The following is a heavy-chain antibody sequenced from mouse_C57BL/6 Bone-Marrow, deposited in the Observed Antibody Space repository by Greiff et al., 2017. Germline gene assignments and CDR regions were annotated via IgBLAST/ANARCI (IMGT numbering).Heavy chain of an antibody. CDR3: ARNSDSSGPYAMDY. CDR2: IRNKANGYTT. V-gene: IGHV7-3*01. D-gene: IGHD3-2*02. CDR1: GFTFTDYY. Sequence: DVMLVESGGGLVQPGGSLSLSCAASGFTFTDYYMSWVRQPPGKALEWLGFIRNKANGYTTEYSASVKGRFTISRDNSQSILYLQMNALRAEDRATYYCARNSDSSGPYAMDYWGQGTSVTVSS. J-gene: IGHJ4*01.